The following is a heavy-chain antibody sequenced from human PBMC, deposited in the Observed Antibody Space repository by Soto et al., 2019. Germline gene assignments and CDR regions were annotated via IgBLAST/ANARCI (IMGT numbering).Heavy chain of an antibody. CDR2: IIPIFGTA. D-gene: IGHD6-19*01. Sequence: SVKVSCKASGVTFSSYAISWVRQAPGQGLEWMGGIIPIFGTANYAQKFQGRVTITADESTSTAYMELSSLRSEDTAVYYCARDLDIAVAGSLPFDAFDIWGQGTMVTVSS. CDR1: GVTFSSYA. V-gene: IGHV1-69*13. J-gene: IGHJ3*02. CDR3: ARDLDIAVAGSLPFDAFDI.